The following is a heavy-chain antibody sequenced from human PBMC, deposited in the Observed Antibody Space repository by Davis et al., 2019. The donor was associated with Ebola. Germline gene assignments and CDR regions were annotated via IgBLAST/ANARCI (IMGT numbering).Heavy chain of an antibody. CDR3: ARGVVVSPWYFDL. CDR1: GYTFTAYY. CDR2: INTNNGDT. Sequence: AASVKVSCKASGYTFTAYYIHWVRQAPGQGLEWMGWINTNNGDTSYPQKFQGWVTMARDTSITTAYMELNRQTSDDTAVYYCARGVVVSPWYFDLWGQGTLVTVSS. V-gene: IGHV1-2*04. J-gene: IGHJ2*01. D-gene: IGHD2-15*01.